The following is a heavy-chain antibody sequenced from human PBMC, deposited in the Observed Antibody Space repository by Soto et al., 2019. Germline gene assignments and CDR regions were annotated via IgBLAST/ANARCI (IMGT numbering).Heavy chain of an antibody. D-gene: IGHD3-16*01. V-gene: IGHV1-8*01. CDR2: MNPNSGNT. Sequence: ASVKVSCKASGYTFTSYDINWVRQATGQGLEWMGWMNPNSGNTGYAQKFQGRVTMTRNTSISTAYMELSSLRSEDTAVYYCARGLDSFGDYYYYYMDVWGKGTTVTVSS. J-gene: IGHJ6*03. CDR3: ARGLDSFGDYYYYYMDV. CDR1: GYTFTSYD.